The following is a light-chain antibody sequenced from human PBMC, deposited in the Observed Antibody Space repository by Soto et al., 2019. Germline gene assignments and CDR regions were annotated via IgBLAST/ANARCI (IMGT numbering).Light chain of an antibody. CDR1: QTISHW. Sequence: DIQMTQSPSTLSASVGDRVTITCRASQTISHWVAWFQQKPGKAPNRWIYGVSNVASGVPSRFSGTGSVTEFTLAISDLQPDDVASDYCQQYGDFWWTCGHGTRVEIQ. CDR2: GVS. V-gene: IGKV1-5*03. CDR3: QQYGDFWWT. J-gene: IGKJ1*01.